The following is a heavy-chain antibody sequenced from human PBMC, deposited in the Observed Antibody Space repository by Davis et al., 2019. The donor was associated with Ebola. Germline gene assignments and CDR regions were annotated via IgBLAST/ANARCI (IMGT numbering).Heavy chain of an antibody. CDR1: GFTFSSYW. CDR2: IRNDGSIS. V-gene: IGHV3-74*01. Sequence: PGGSLRLSCAASGFTFSSYWMHWVRQAPGKGLEWVSRIRNDGSISYYADPVKGRFTTSRDNAHNTLYLQMSSLRAEDTAVYYCARDVSKMIDHWGQGTLVTVSS. CDR3: ARDVSKMIDH. J-gene: IGHJ4*02. D-gene: IGHD4-11*01.